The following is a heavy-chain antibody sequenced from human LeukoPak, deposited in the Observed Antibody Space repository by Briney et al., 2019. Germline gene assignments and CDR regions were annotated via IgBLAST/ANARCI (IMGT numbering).Heavy chain of an antibody. J-gene: IGHJ4*02. Sequence: GGSLRLSCAASGFTFSGYPIHWVRRAPGKGLEWAAVISYDGSNKYYADSVKGRFTISRDNSKSTLYLQMSSLRPEDTAVYYCVRYTDSSYPDWGQGTLVTVSS. CDR3: VRYTDSSYPD. D-gene: IGHD2-2*02. CDR1: GFTFSGYP. V-gene: IGHV3-30*14. CDR2: ISYDGSNK.